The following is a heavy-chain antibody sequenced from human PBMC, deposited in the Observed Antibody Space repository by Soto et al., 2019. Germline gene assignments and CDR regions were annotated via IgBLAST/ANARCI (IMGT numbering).Heavy chain of an antibody. J-gene: IGHJ4*02. D-gene: IGHD5-12*01. CDR1: GFTADDYA. V-gene: IGHV3-9*02. CDR2: ISSNSDTI. CDR3: AKYMIRGGITTIHDFDT. Sequence: EVQLVESGGGLVQPGRSLRLSCVASGFTADDYAMHWVRQAPGKGLEWVSGISSNSDTIYYAASVKGRFTISRDKAKNSMLRQMNSRIPEDTAVYYCAKYMIRGGITTIHDFDTCGQGTLVTVAS.